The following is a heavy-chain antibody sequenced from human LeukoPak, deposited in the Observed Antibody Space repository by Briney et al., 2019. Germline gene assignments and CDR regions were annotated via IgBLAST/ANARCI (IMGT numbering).Heavy chain of an antibody. CDR2: ISAYNGNT. J-gene: IGHJ4*02. CDR3: ARDDHYYDSSGHYDFDY. D-gene: IGHD3-22*01. V-gene: IGHV1-18*01. CDR1: GYTFTSYG. Sequence: GASVKVSCKASGYTFTSYGISWVRQAPGQGLEWMGWISAYNGNTNYAQKLQGRVTMTTDTSTSTAYMELSSLRSEDTAVYYCARDDHYYDSSGHYDFDYWGQGTLVTVSS.